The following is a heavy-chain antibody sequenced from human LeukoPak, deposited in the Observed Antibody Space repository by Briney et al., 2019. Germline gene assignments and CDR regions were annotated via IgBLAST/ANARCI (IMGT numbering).Heavy chain of an antibody. CDR3: AKDRGYYYDSSGNDY. D-gene: IGHD3-22*01. Sequence: GGSLRLSCAASGFTFSSYAMSWVRQAPGKGLEWVSNISGSGGGGSTYYADSVKGRFTISRDNSKNTLYLQMNSLRAEDTAVYYCAKDRGYYYDSSGNDYWGQGTLVTVSS. CDR1: GFTFSSYA. J-gene: IGHJ4*02. CDR2: ISGSGGGGST. V-gene: IGHV3-23*01.